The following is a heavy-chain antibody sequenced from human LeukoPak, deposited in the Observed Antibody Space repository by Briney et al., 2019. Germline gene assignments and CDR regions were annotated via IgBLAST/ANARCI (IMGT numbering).Heavy chain of an antibody. J-gene: IGHJ4*02. V-gene: IGHV4-61*02. CDR1: GGSISSGSYY. CDR3: ARRVVVAANIYYFDY. CDR2: IYTSGST. Sequence: SQTLSLTCTVSGGSISSGSYYWSWIRQPAGKGLEWIGRIYTSGSTNYNPSLKSRVTMSVDTSKNQFSLKLSSVTAADTAVYYCARRVVVAANIYYFDYWGQGTLVTVSS. D-gene: IGHD2-15*01.